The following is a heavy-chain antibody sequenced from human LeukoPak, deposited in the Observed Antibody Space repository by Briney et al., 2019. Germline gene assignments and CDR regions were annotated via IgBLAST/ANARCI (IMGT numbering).Heavy chain of an antibody. CDR2: ISFSGNNI. Sequence: PGGSLRLSCAASGFTFSDYYMTWIRQAPGKWLEWVSYISFSGNNIYYADSVKGRFTISRDNAKNSLYLYMNSLRAEDTAVYYCARVGAYIGGYFDYWGQGTLVTVSS. D-gene: IGHD4-23*01. CDR1: GFTFSDYY. V-gene: IGHV3-11*01. CDR3: ARVGAYIGGYFDY. J-gene: IGHJ4*02.